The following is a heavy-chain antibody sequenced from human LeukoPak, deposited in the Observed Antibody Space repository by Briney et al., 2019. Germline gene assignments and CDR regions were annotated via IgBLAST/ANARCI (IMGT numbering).Heavy chain of an antibody. D-gene: IGHD2-15*01. CDR3: ATPRAGCSGGSCYSDSWYYYYGMDV. J-gene: IGHJ6*04. CDR1: GGTFSSYA. Sequence: SVKVSCKASGGTFSSYAISWVRQAPGQGLEWMGGIIPIFGTANYAQKFQGRVTITADKSTSTAYMELSSLRSEDTAVYYCATPRAGCSGGSCYSDSWYYYYGMDVWGNGTTVTVSS. CDR2: IIPIFGTA. V-gene: IGHV1-69*06.